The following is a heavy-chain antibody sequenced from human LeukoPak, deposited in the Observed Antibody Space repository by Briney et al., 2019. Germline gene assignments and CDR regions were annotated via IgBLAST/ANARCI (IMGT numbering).Heavy chain of an antibody. J-gene: IGHJ5*02. CDR3: ARDFYGGNSGGWFDP. CDR2: IYYSGTT. D-gene: IGHD4-23*01. V-gene: IGHV4-34*01. CDR1: GGSFSGYY. Sequence: KPSETLSLTCAVYGGSFSGYYWSWIRQPPGKGLEWIGSIYYSGTTYYNPSLNSRVTISVDTSKNQFSLKLSSVTAADTAVYYCARDFYGGNSGGWFDPWGQGTLVTVSS.